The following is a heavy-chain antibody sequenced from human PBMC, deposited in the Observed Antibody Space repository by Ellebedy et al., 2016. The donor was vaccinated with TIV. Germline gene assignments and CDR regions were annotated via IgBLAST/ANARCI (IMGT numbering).Heavy chain of an antibody. CDR2: VSAYTGDT. V-gene: IGHV1-18*04. CDR1: GYTFTSFG. CDR3: ARAIGLLDCDGAICSPPPPLDY. D-gene: IGHD4/OR15-4a*01. J-gene: IGHJ4*02. Sequence: ASVKVSCKASGYTFTSFGISWLRQAPGQGLEWMGWVSAYTGDTKYAQTVQGRVTMTTDTPTRTGYMELRSLRSDDTAVYYCARAIGLLDCDGAICSPPPPLDYWGQGTLVTVSS.